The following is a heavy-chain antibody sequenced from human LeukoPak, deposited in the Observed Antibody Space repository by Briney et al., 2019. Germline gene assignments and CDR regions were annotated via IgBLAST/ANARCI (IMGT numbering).Heavy chain of an antibody. CDR1: GFTFSSYW. CDR2: ISSSGSTI. J-gene: IGHJ6*04. Sequence: PGGSLRLSCAASGFTFSSYWMTWVRQAPGKGLEWVSYISSSGSTIYYADSVKGRFTISRDNAKNSLYLQMNSLRAEDTAVYYCAELGIAMIGGVWGKGTTVTISS. V-gene: IGHV3-48*04. D-gene: IGHD3-10*02. CDR3: AELGIAMIGGV.